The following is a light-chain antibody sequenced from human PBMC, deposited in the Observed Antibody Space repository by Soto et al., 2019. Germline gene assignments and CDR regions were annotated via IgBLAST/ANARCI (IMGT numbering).Light chain of an antibody. V-gene: IGKV4-1*01. J-gene: IGKJ2*01. CDR3: QQYYSTPPT. Sequence: DIVMTQSPDSLAVSLGERATINCKSSQSVLYSSNNKNYLAWYQQKPGQPPKLLIYWASTRESGVPDLFSGSGSGTDCPLTISSLQAEDVAVYYCQQYYSTPPTFGQGTKLEIK. CDR2: WAS. CDR1: QSVLYSSNNKNY.